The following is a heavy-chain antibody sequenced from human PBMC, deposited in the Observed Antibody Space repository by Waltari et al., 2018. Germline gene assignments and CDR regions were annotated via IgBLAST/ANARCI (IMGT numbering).Heavy chain of an antibody. J-gene: IGHJ4*02. Sequence: QVQLVESGGGVVQPGRSLRLSCAASGFTFSSYGMHWVRQAPGQGLEWVAVIWYDGSNKYHADSVKGRFTISRDNSKNTLYLQMNSLRAEDTAVYYCARNMGDYYDSSGYPFDYWGQGTLVTVSS. CDR2: IWYDGSNK. CDR3: ARNMGDYYDSSGYPFDY. V-gene: IGHV3-33*01. CDR1: GFTFSSYG. D-gene: IGHD3-22*01.